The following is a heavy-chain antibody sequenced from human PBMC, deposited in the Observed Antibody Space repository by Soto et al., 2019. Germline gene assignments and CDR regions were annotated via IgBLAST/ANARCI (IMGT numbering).Heavy chain of an antibody. CDR3: ARESARGATSFYLDF. Sequence: QVQLVQSGAEVKKPGASVKVSCKASGGTFSSYAISWVRQAPGQGLEWMGGIIPIFGTANYAQKLQGRVTITADESTSTAYKKLSRLGAEDTAVYCCARESARGATSFYLDFWGQGTLVTVSS. CDR1: GGTFSSYA. V-gene: IGHV1-69*01. J-gene: IGHJ4*02. D-gene: IGHD1-26*01. CDR2: IIPIFGTA.